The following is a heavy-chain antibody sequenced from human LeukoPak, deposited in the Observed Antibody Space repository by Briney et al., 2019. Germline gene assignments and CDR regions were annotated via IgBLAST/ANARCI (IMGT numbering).Heavy chain of an antibody. CDR2: IYYTGRT. J-gene: IGHJ4*02. V-gene: IGHV4-39*01. Sequence: SETLSLTCTVSGDSFSRNTYSWGWIRQPPGKGLEWIGSIYYTGRTFYNPSLKSRVTISVDTSKNQFSLKLNSVTAADTAVYFCARQVVAVAGTGYFDYWGQGTLVTVSS. CDR1: GDSFSRNTYS. D-gene: IGHD6-19*01. CDR3: ARQVVAVAGTGYFDY.